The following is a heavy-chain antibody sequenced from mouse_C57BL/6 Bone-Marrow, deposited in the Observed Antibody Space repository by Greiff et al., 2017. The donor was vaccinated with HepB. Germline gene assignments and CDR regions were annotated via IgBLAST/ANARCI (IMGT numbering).Heavy chain of an antibody. J-gene: IGHJ3*01. CDR3: TIYYDYGEGFAY. CDR1: GFTFSDAW. Sequence: EVKLMESGGGLVQPGGSMKLSCAASGFTFSDAWMDWVRQSPEKGLEWVAEIRNKANNHATYYAESVKGRFTISRDDSKSSVYLQMNSLRAEDTGIYYCTIYYDYGEGFAYWGQGTLVTVSA. V-gene: IGHV6-6*01. D-gene: IGHD2-4*01. CDR2: IRNKANNHAT.